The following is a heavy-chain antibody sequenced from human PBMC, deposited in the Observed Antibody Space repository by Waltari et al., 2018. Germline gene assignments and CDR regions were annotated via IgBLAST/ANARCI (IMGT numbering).Heavy chain of an antibody. CDR2: INSDGSST. CDR3: ARLGCSGGSCSP. CDR1: GFSLSSYW. J-gene: IGHJ5*02. V-gene: IGHV3-74*01. D-gene: IGHD2-15*01. Sequence: EVQVVESGGGVVQPGGSLRLSCAASGFSLSSYWVHWVRQAPGKGLVVVSRINSDGSSTSYADFVKGRFTISRDNAKNMVYLQMSSLRVDDTAVYYCARLGCSGGSCSPWGQGTLVSVSS.